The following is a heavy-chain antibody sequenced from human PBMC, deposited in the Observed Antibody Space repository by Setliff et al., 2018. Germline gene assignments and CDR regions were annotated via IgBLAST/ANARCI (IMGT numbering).Heavy chain of an antibody. Sequence: SETLSLTCAVSGYSISSGYYWDWIRQPPGKGLEWIGSIYHSGSTYYNPSLKSRVTISVDTSKSQFSLKLSSVTAADTAVYYCARSAGYSSSWYNYYYGMDVWGQGTTVTVSS. CDR1: GYSISSGYY. CDR2: IYHSGST. CDR3: ARSAGYSSSWYNYYYGMDV. D-gene: IGHD6-13*01. J-gene: IGHJ6*02. V-gene: IGHV4-38-2*01.